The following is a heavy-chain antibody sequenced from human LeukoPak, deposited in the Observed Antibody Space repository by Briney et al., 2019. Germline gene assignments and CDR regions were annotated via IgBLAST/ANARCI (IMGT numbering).Heavy chain of an antibody. CDR1: GFTFSNAW. D-gene: IGHD3-22*01. Sequence: GGSLRLSCATSGFTFSNAWMNWVRQAPGKGLEWVGRIRSNSDGGTIDYAAPVKGRFTLSRDDSKTTLYLQLNSLQTEDTAVYYCATDFYDSTWGQGTLVTVSS. J-gene: IGHJ5*02. CDR3: ATDFYDST. V-gene: IGHV3-15*07. CDR2: IRSNSDGGTI.